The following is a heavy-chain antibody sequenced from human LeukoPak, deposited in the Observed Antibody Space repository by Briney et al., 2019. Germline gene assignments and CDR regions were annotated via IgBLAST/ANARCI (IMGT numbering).Heavy chain of an antibody. CDR1: GGSFSGYY. J-gene: IGHJ5*02. CDR3: ARQSSTRTLDP. V-gene: IGHV4-34*01. Sequence: SETLSLTCAVYGGSFSGYYWSWIRQPPGKGLEWIGEINHSGSTNYNPSLKSRVTISVDTSKNQFSLKLSSVTAADTAVYYRARQSSTRTLDPWGQGTLVTVSS. D-gene: IGHD2-2*01. CDR2: INHSGST.